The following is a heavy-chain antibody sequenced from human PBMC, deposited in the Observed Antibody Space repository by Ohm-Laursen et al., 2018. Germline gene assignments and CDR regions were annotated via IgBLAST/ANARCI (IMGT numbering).Heavy chain of an antibody. J-gene: IGHJ4*02. Sequence: SETLSLTCSVSGGSISSSNYYWGWIRQPPGKGLEWIGSIYYSGSTYYNPSLKSRVTMSVDTPKNHFSLKLSSVTAADTAVFFCARIMTTVDYWGQGTLVTVFS. CDR1: GGSISSSNYY. D-gene: IGHD3-16*01. CDR3: ARIMTTVDY. CDR2: IYYSGST. V-gene: IGHV4-39*01.